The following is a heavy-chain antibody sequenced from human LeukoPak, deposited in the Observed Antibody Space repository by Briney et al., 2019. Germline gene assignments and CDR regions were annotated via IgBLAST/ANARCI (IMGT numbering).Heavy chain of an antibody. CDR1: GAPFTGYY. D-gene: IGHD6-19*01. Sequence: SDALSLNYAVYGAPFTGYYWRWIRQPPGNGLEWHGEINLGGSTNYNPSLRSRVTISVDTSKTQFSLKFTSMTAADTAVYYCARSSKTQWLSPGDGFDIWGRGTLLTVSS. CDR3: ARSSKTQWLSPGDGFDI. CDR2: INLGGST. J-gene: IGHJ3*02. V-gene: IGHV4-34*01.